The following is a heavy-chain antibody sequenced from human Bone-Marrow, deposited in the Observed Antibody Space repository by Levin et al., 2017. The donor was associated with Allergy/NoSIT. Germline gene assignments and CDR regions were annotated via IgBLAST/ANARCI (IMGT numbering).Heavy chain of an antibody. CDR2: FLHSGGT. V-gene: IGHV4-39*01. Sequence: SETLSLTCTVSGASISSTSYYWGWIRQPPGKGLEWIGNFLHSGGTYYNPSLKSRVTISVDTSMHQTSLKVSSMTAADTAVYYCAGLSGDDPSHRPFDYLGQGTLVTVSS. D-gene: IGHD5-12*01. CDR1: GASISSTSYY. CDR3: AGLSGDDPSHRPFDY. J-gene: IGHJ4*02.